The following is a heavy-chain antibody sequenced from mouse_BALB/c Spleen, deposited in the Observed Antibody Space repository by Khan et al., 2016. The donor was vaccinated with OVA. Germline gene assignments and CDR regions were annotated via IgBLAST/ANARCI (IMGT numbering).Heavy chain of an antibody. CDR1: GFSLTNYS. Sequence: VQLQESGPGLVQPSQSLSITCTVSGFSLTNYSVHWVRQSPGKGLEWLGVIWSAGSTDYNAAFISRLTIRQDNSRSQVFFKMNSLQPNDTAIYYCARRGYDYGRGALFAYWGQGTLVTVSA. CDR2: IWSAGST. CDR3: ARRGYDYGRGALFAY. D-gene: IGHD2-4*01. J-gene: IGHJ3*01. V-gene: IGHV2-2*02.